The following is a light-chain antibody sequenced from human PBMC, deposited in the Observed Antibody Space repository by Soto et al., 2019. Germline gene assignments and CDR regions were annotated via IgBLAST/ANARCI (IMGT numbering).Light chain of an antibody. CDR3: ATWDSSLSAVV. V-gene: IGLV1-51*01. CDR1: SSNIGNNY. J-gene: IGLJ2*01. Sequence: QSVLTQPPSVSAAPGQKVTISCSGSSSNIGNNYVSWYQQLPGTAPKLLIYDNNKRPSGIPDRFSGSKSGTSATLGITGLQTGDEADYYCATWDSSLSAVVFGGGTKLT. CDR2: DNN.